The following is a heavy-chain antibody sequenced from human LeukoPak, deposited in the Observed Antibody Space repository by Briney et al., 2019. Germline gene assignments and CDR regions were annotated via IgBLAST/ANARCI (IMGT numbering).Heavy chain of an antibody. V-gene: IGHV4-59*08. CDR1: GGSIRGSY. D-gene: IGHD5-24*01. CDR3: ARHRDGYHFDY. Sequence: PSETLSLTCTVSGGSIRGSYWSWIRQPPGKGLEWIGYIYYSGSTNYNPSLKSRVTISVDTSKNQFSLKLSSVTAADTAVYYCARHRDGYHFDYWGQGTLVTVSS. CDR2: IYYSGST. J-gene: IGHJ4*02.